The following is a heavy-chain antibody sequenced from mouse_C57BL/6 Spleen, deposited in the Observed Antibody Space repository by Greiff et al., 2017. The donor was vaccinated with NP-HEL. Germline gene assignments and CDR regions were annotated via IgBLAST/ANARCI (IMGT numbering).Heavy chain of an antibody. V-gene: IGHV1-20*01. J-gene: IGHJ2*01. Sequence: VHVKQSGPELVKPGDSVKISCKASGYSFTGYFMNWVMQSHGKSLEWIGRINPYNGDTFYNQKFKGKATLTVDKSSSTAHMELRSLTSEDSAVYYCARSTVVEYYFDYWGQGTTLTVSS. CDR1: GYSFTGYF. CDR3: ARSTVVEYYFDY. CDR2: INPYNGDT. D-gene: IGHD1-1*01.